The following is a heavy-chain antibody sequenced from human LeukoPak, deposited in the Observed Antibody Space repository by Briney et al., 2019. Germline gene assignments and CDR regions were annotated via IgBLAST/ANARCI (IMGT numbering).Heavy chain of an antibody. V-gene: IGHV3-23*01. Sequence: GGSLRLSCAASGFTFDDYTMHWVRQAPGKGLEWVSAISGSGGNTYYADSVKGRFTISRDNSKNTLYLQMNSLRAEDTAVYYCAKDVVPAAPFDYWGQGTLVTVSS. CDR3: AKDVVPAAPFDY. CDR1: GFTFDDYT. CDR2: ISGSGGNT. D-gene: IGHD2-2*01. J-gene: IGHJ4*02.